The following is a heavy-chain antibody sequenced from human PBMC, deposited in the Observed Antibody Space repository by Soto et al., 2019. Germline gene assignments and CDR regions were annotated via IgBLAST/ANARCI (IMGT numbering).Heavy chain of an antibody. Sequence: GGSLRLSCAASGFTFSDYYMSWIRQAPGKGLEWVSYISSSGSTIYYADSVKGRFTISRDNAKNSPYLQMNSLRAEDTAVYYCARDFTYYYDSSGYSGYWGQGTLVTVSS. CDR3: ARDFTYYYDSSGYSGY. CDR1: GFTFSDYY. J-gene: IGHJ4*02. D-gene: IGHD3-22*01. V-gene: IGHV3-11*01. CDR2: ISSSGSTI.